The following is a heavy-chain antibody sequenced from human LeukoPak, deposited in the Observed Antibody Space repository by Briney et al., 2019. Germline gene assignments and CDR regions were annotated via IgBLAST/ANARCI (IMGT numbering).Heavy chain of an antibody. J-gene: IGHJ3*02. CDR2: ISFDGGDK. Sequence: GGSLRLSCAASGFTFNTYALHWVRQAPGKGLEWVSIISFDGGDKYYADSVKGRFTISRDNSKNTLYLQMNSLRAEDTAVYYCARSGSHNAFDTWGQGTMVTVSS. CDR1: GFTFNTYA. D-gene: IGHD1-26*01. CDR3: ARSGSHNAFDT. V-gene: IGHV3-30-3*01.